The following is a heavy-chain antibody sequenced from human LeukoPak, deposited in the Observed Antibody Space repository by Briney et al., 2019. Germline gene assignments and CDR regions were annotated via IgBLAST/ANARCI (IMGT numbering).Heavy chain of an antibody. D-gene: IGHD4-23*01. V-gene: IGHV4-59*10. CDR1: GGSFSGYY. CDR2: IYTSGST. J-gene: IGHJ4*02. CDR3: VRVDNGGNYFDY. Sequence: SETLSLTCAVYGGSFSGYYWSWIRQPAGKGLEWIGRIYTSGSTNYNPSLKSRVTISADTSKNQFSLRLSSVTAADTAVYYCVRVDNGGNYFDYWGQGTLVTVSS.